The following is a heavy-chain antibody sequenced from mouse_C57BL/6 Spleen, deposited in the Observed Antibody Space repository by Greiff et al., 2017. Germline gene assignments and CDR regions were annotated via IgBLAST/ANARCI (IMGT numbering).Heavy chain of an antibody. CDR1: GFTFSNYW. J-gene: IGHJ2*01. CDR2: IRLKSDNYAT. V-gene: IGHV6-3*01. CDR3: TGLGRRAYFDY. D-gene: IGHD4-1*01. Sequence: EVQLVESGGGLVQPGGSMKLSCVASGFTFSNYWMNWVRQSPEKGLEWVAQIRLKSDNYATHYAESVKGRFTISRDDSKSSVYLQMNNLRAEDTGIYYCTGLGRRAYFDYWGQGTTLTVSS.